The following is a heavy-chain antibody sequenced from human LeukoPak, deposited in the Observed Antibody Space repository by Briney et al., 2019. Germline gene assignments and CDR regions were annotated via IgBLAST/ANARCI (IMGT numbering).Heavy chain of an antibody. D-gene: IGHD3-3*01. V-gene: IGHV4-59*01. CDR3: LRDFDAWSAIDI. CDR2: ISYSGST. J-gene: IGHJ3*02. CDR1: GGSIRGYN. Sequence: SETLSLTCTVSGGSIRGYNWSWLRQPPGKGLEWIGCISYSGSTKYNPSLKSRVSISLDTSKKQFSLHLSSVTAADTAIYYCLRDFDAWSAIDIWGQGTMVTVSS.